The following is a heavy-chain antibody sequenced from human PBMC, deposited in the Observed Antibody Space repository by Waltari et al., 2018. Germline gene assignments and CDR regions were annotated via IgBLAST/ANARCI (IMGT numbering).Heavy chain of an antibody. J-gene: IGHJ4*02. CDR1: GGSFSGSY. D-gene: IGHD1-26*01. CDR2: INHSGST. CDR3: ARIPGDKVGATGRDY. V-gene: IGHV4-34*01. Sequence: QVQLQQWGAGLLKPSETLSLPCAVYGGSFSGSYWSWTRQHPGKGLEWIGEINHSGSTNYNPSLKSRVTISVDTSKNQFSLKLSSVTAADTAVYYCARIPGDKVGATGRDYWGQGTLVTVSS.